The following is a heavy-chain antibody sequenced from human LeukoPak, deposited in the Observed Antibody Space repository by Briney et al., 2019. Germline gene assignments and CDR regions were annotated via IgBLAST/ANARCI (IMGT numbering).Heavy chain of an antibody. CDR2: ISAYNGNT. CDR3: ARDAGYSGYDEGYFDY. CDR1: GYTLTSYG. V-gene: IGHV1-18*04. J-gene: IGHJ4*02. Sequence: ASVKVSCKASGYTLTSYGISWVRQAPGQGLEWMGWISAYNGNTNYAQKLQGRVTMTTDTSTSTAYMELRSLRSDDTAVYYCARDAGYSGYDEGYFDYWGQGTLVTVSS. D-gene: IGHD5-12*01.